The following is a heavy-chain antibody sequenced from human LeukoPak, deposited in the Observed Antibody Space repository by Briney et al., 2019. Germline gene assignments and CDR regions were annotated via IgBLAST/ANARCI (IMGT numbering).Heavy chain of an antibody. CDR3: ARKGYCSSTSCYTDDAFGI. D-gene: IGHD2-2*01. CDR2: IYPGDSDT. CDR1: GYSFTSHW. Sequence: GESLKISCKGSGYSFTSHWIGWVRQMPGKGLEYMGIIYPGDSDTRYSPPFQGQVTISADKSISTAYLQWSSLRASDTAMYYCARKGYCSSTSCYTDDAFGIWGQGTMVTVSS. V-gene: IGHV5-51*01. J-gene: IGHJ3*02.